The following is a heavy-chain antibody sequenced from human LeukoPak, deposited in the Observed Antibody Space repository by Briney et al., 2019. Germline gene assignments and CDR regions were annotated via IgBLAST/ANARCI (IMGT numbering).Heavy chain of an antibody. J-gene: IGHJ5*02. V-gene: IGHV4-30-2*01. CDR1: GGSISSGGYS. Sequence: SETLSLTCAVSGGSISSGGYSWSWIRQPPGKGLEWIGYIYHSGSTYYNPSLKSRVAISVDTSKNQFSLKLSSVTAADTAVYYCAREGVVVVPAAMGPNWFDPWGREPWSPSPQ. CDR2: IYHSGST. D-gene: IGHD2-2*01. CDR3: AREGVVVVPAAMGPNWFDP.